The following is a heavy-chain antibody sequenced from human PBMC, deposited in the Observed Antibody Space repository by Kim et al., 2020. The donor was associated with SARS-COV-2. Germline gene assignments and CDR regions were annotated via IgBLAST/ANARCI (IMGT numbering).Heavy chain of an antibody. CDR3: AKVSTVGYYYYGMDV. V-gene: IGHV3-33*06. Sequence: GGSLRLSCAASGFTFSSYAMHWVRQAPGKGLEWVAVIWYDGSNKYYADSVKGRFTISRDNSKNTLYLQMNSLRAEDTAVYYCAKVSTVGYYYYGMDVWGQGTTVTVSS. CDR2: IWYDGSNK. J-gene: IGHJ6*02. D-gene: IGHD4-17*01. CDR1: GFTFSSYA.